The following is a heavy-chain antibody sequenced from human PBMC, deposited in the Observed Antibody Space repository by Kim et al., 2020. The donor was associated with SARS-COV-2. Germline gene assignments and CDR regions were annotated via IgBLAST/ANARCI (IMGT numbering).Heavy chain of an antibody. J-gene: IGHJ3*02. CDR1: GGSFSHYD. CDR2: IIPISATL. CDR3: ARDNDDGVVIYALEI. D-gene: IGHD2-21*01. V-gene: IGHV1-69*13. Sequence: SVKVSCKASGGSFSHYDFNWVRQAPGQGLEWMGGIIPISATLNYAQQFQGRLTITADESTNTVYMELSSLRSEDTALHYCARDNDDGVVIYALEIWGPGTMVIVSS.